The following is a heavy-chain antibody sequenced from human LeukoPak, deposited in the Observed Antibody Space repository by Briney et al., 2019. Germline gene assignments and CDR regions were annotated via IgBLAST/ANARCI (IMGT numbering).Heavy chain of an antibody. D-gene: IGHD1-1*01. J-gene: IGHJ5*02. CDR2: INPNSGGT. V-gene: IGHV1-2*02. CDR1: GYTFTDYH. CDR3: AIGIDNRGFNWFDP. Sequence: GASVKVSCKASGYTFTDYHIHWVRQAPGQGLEWMGWINPNSGGTNFVQNFQGRVTMTRDTSINTAYLELTRLRSDDTAVYYCAIGIDNRGFNWFDPWGQGTLVTVSS.